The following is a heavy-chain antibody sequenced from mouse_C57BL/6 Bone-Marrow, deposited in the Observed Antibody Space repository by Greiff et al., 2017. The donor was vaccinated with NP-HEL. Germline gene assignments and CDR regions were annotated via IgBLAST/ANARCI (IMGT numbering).Heavy chain of an antibody. CDR2: IDPENGDT. CDR3: TTGGSSPYAMDY. CDR1: GFNIKDDY. D-gene: IGHD1-1*01. J-gene: IGHJ4*01. V-gene: IGHV14-4*01. Sequence: EVQLQQSGAELVRPGASVKLSCTVSGFNIKDDYMHWVKPRPEQGLEWIGWIDPENGDTEYASKFQGKATITADTSSNTAYLQLSSLTSEDTAVYYCTTGGSSPYAMDYWGQGTSVTVSS.